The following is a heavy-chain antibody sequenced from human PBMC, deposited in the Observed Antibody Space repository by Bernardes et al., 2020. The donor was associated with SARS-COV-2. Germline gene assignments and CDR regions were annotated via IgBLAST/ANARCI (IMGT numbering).Heavy chain of an antibody. CDR3: ARGLGGPTYWYFDL. V-gene: IGHV3-21*01. CDR2: ISSSSSYI. D-gene: IGHD2-15*01. Sequence: GGSLRLSCAASGFTFSSYSMNWVRQAPGKGLEWVSSISSSSSYIYYADSVKGRFTISRDNAKNSLYLQMNSLRAEDTAVYYCARGLGGPTYWYFDLWGRGTLFTVSS. CDR1: GFTFSSYS. J-gene: IGHJ2*01.